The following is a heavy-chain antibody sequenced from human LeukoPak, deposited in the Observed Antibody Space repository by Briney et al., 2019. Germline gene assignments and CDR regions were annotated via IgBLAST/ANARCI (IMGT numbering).Heavy chain of an antibody. CDR1: GYTFTSYY. CDR3: ARSGRIVVVPAAIGY. V-gene: IGHV1-2*02. D-gene: IGHD2-2*01. J-gene: IGHJ4*02. Sequence: ASVKVSCKASGYTFTSYYMHWVRQAPGQGLEWMGWINPNSGGTNYAQKFQGRVTMTRDTSISTAYMELSRLRSDDTAVYYCARSGRIVVVPAAIGYWGQGTLVTVSS. CDR2: INPNSGGT.